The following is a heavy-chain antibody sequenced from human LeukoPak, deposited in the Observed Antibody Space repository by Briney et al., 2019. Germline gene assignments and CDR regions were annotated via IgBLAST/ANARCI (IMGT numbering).Heavy chain of an antibody. CDR1: GGTFSSYA. CDR3: AGDGYYYDSSGYYYGDFQH. CDR2: IIPIFGTA. Sequence: ASVKVSCKASGGTFSSYAISWVRQAPGQGLEWMGGIIPIFGTANYAQKFQGRVTITADESTSTAYMELSSLRSEDAAVYYCAGDGYYYDSSGYYYGDFQHWGQGTLVTVSS. D-gene: IGHD3-22*01. V-gene: IGHV1-69*01. J-gene: IGHJ1*01.